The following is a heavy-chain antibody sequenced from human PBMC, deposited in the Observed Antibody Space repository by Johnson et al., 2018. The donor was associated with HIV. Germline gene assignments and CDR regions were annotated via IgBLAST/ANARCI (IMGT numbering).Heavy chain of an antibody. CDR2: ISYDGSNK. Sequence: QVQLMESGGGVVQPGRSLRLSCAASGFTFSNYAMHWVRQAPGKGLEWVAVISYDGSNKFYADSVKGRFTISRDNAKNSLYLQMNSLRAEDTAMYYCAKDKTLYGSGTFDAFDIWGQGTMVTVSS. D-gene: IGHD3-10*01. CDR3: AKDKTLYGSGTFDAFDI. CDR1: GFTFSNYA. J-gene: IGHJ3*02. V-gene: IGHV3-30-3*01.